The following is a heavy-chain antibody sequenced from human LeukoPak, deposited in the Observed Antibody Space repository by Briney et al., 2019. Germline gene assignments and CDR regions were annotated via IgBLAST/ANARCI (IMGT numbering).Heavy chain of an antibody. CDR2: INTDGSST. CDR3: ARATVGATSDFDY. Sequence: GGSLRLSCAASGFTFSNYWMHWVRQAPGKGLVWVSRINTDGSSTSYADSVKGRFTISRDNAKNTLYLQMNSLRAEDTAVYDCARATVGATSDFDYWGQGTLVTVSS. V-gene: IGHV3-74*01. J-gene: IGHJ4*02. D-gene: IGHD1-26*01. CDR1: GFTFSNYW.